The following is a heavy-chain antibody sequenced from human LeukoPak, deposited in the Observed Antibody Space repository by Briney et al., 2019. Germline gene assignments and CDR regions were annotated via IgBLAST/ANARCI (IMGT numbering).Heavy chain of an antibody. CDR1: GYTFTGYY. CDR2: INPNSGGT. V-gene: IGHV1-2*02. D-gene: IGHD3-3*01. Sequence: ASVKVSCTASGYTFTGYYMHWVRQAPGQGLEWMGWINPNSGGTNYAQKFQGRVTMTRDTSISTAYMELSRLRSDDTAVYYCAREKRIFGVVLNDYWGQGTLVTVSS. J-gene: IGHJ4*02. CDR3: AREKRIFGVVLNDY.